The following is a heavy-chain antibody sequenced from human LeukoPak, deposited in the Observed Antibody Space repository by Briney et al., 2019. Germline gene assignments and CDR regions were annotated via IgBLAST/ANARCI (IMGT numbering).Heavy chain of an antibody. CDR3: AKDSMIAVAGRVFDY. V-gene: IGHV3-23*01. Sequence: PGGSLRLSCAASGFTFSSYWMSWVRQAPGKGLEWVSAISGSGGSTYYADSVKGRFTISRDNSKNTLYLQMNSLRAEDTAVYYCAKDSMIAVAGRVFDYWGQGTLVTVSS. D-gene: IGHD6-19*01. CDR1: GFTFSSYW. CDR2: ISGSGGST. J-gene: IGHJ4*02.